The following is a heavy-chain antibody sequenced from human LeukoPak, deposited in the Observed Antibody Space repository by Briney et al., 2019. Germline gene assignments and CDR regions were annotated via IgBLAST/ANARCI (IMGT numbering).Heavy chain of an antibody. CDR2: INPNSGGT. V-gene: IGHV1-2*02. D-gene: IGHD5/OR15-5a*01. CDR1: GYTFTGSY. J-gene: IGHJ5*02. Sequence: ASVKVSCKASGYTFTGSYMHWVRQAPGQRLECMGWINPNSGGTNYAQKLQGRVTMTRDTSISTAYMELSRLRSDDTAVYYCASEIVSAKWVTISGWFDPWGQGTLVTVSS. CDR3: ASEIVSAKWVTISGWFDP.